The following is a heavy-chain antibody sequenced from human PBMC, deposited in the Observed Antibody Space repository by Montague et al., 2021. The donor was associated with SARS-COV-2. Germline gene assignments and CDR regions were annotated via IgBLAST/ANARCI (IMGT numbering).Heavy chain of an antibody. CDR3: ARQLPSYSVFNICYAYYFDG. Sequence: SETLSLTCAVSVDSMSRGTYSWGWIRQAPGPVMEWLVPTSYSGRTYYNPSLRSRVSFSMDTSKNHLSLKLSSVTVADTAVYFCARQLPSYSVFNICYAYYFDGWGQGALVTVSS. V-gene: IGHV4-39*01. CDR2: TSYSGRT. J-gene: IGHJ4*02. CDR1: VDSMSRGTYS. D-gene: IGHD3-10*01.